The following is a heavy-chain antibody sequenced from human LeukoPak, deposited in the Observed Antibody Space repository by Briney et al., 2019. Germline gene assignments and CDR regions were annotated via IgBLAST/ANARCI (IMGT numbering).Heavy chain of an antibody. CDR2: IYYSGST. J-gene: IGHJ4*02. CDR1: GGSISSYY. D-gene: IGHD6-19*01. CDR3: AREPDSSGGDY. Sequence: SETLSLTCTVSGGSISSYYWSWIRLPPGKGLEWIGYIYYSGSTNYNPSLKSRVTISVDTSKNQFSLKLSSVTAADTAVYYCAREPDSSGGDYWGQGTLVTVPS. V-gene: IGHV4-59*01.